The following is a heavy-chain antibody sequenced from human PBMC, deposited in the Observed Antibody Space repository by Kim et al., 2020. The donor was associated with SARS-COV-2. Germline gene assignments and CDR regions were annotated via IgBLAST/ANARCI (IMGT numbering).Heavy chain of an antibody. CDR3: ARGGSRDVRGIYSVTQYYAVDV. CDR2: ISSDGSSK. CDR1: GFTFSNYA. Sequence: GGSLRLSCAASGFTFSNYALHWVRQPPGKGLEWAAGISSDGSSKYYADSVQGRFIISRDSSKNTLYLRTNDLKPDDTALYYCARGGSRDVRGIYSVTQYYAVDVWGRGITVAVSS. D-gene: IGHD3-10*02. V-gene: IGHV3-30*04. J-gene: IGHJ6*02.